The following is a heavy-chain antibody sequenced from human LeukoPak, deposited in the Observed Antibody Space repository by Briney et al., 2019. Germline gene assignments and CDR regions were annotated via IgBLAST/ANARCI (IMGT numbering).Heavy chain of an antibody. V-gene: IGHV3-66*01. CDR2: IYSGGST. CDR1: GFTVSSNY. Sequence: PGGSLRLSCAASGFTVSSNYMSWVRQAPGKGLEWVSVIYSGGSTYYADSVKGRFTISRDNSKNTLYLQMNSLRAEDTAVYYCAKVPAQGAFDIWGQGTMVTVSS. CDR3: AKVPAQGAFDI. J-gene: IGHJ3*02.